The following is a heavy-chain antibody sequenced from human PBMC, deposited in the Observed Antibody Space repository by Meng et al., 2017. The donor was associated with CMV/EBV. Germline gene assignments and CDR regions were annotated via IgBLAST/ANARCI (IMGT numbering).Heavy chain of an antibody. CDR2: ISWNSGSI. CDR3: AKGLTTVTTFGFDY. J-gene: IGHJ4*02. V-gene: IGHV3-9*03. Sequence: GGSLRLSCAASGFTFDDYGMSWVRQAPGKGLEWVSGISWNSGSIGYADSVKGRFTISRDNAKNSLYLQMNSLRAEDMALYYCAKGLTTVTTFGFDYWGQGTLVTVSS. D-gene: IGHD4-17*01. CDR1: GFTFDDYG.